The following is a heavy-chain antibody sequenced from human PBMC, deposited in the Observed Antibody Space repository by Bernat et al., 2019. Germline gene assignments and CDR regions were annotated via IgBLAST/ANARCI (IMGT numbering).Heavy chain of an antibody. CDR3: AREYYYYYYMDV. Sequence: QVQLVESGGGVVQPGRSLRLSCAASGFTFSSYAMHWVRQAPGKGLEWVAVISYDGSNKYYADSVKGRFAISRDNSKNTLYLRMNSLRAEDTAVYYCAREYYYYYYMDVWGKGTTVTVSS. CDR2: ISYDGSNK. J-gene: IGHJ6*03. V-gene: IGHV3-30*01. CDR1: GFTFSSYA.